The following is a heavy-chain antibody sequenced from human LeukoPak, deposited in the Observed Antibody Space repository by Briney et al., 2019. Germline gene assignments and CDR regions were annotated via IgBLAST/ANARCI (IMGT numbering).Heavy chain of an antibody. D-gene: IGHD3-9*01. CDR2: ISSSTTTI. CDR1: GFTFSSYS. V-gene: IGHV3-21*01. Sequence: PGGSLRLSCAASGFTFSSYSMNWVRQAPGKGLEWVSSISSSTTTISYADSEKGRFTISRDNAKNSLYLQVNSLRAEDTAVYYCARAFDWSLYYFDYWGQGTLVTVSS. CDR3: ARAFDWSLYYFDY. J-gene: IGHJ4*02.